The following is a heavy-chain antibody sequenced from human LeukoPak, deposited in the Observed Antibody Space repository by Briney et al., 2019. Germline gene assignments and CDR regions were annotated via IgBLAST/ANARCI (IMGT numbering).Heavy chain of an antibody. D-gene: IGHD5-24*01. J-gene: IGHJ5*02. CDR2: LAYTGIS. CDR1: GASISRSY. V-gene: IGHV4-59*08. Sequence: SETLSLTCTVSGASISRSYWIWIRQTPGKGLEWMGYLAYTGISTYNPSLNSRVTISRDESKNQFSLHLTHVTAADTAVYYCARLPEGGYATSLGWLGPWGQGTRVTVSS. CDR3: ARLPEGGYATSLGWLGP.